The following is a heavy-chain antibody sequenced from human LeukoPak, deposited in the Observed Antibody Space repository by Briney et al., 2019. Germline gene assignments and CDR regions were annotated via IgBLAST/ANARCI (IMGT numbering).Heavy chain of an antibody. CDR3: ARRGTYYYDSSGYSLDY. J-gene: IGHJ4*02. Sequence: SETLSLTCTVSGGSISSSSYYWGWIRQPPGKGLEWIGSIYYSGSTYYNPSLKSRVTISVDTSKNQFSLKLSSVTAADTAVYYCARRGTYYYDSSGYSLDYWGQGTLVTVSS. V-gene: IGHV4-39*01. CDR1: GGSISSSSYY. CDR2: IYYSGST. D-gene: IGHD3-22*01.